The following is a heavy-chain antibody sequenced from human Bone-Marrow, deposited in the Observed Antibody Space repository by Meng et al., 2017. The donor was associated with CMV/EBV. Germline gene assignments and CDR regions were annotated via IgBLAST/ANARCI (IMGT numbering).Heavy chain of an antibody. J-gene: IGHJ6*02. CDR2: IKQDGSEK. CDR1: GFTFSSYW. V-gene: IGHV3-7*01. CDR3: ARDAESFSIGYLARFYSYGMDV. Sequence: GGSLRLSCAASGFTFSSYWMSWVRQAPGKGLEWVANIKQDGSEKYYVDSVKGRFTISRDNDKNSRYLQMNRLRAEDTAVDDCARDAESFSIGYLARFYSYGMDVWGQGTTVTVSS. D-gene: IGHD3-22*01.